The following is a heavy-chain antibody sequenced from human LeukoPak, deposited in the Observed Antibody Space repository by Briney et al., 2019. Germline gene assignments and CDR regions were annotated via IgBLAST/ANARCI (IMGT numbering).Heavy chain of an antibody. V-gene: IGHV4-39*01. CDR1: VDSLSSSSYY. Sequence: SETLSLTCSVSVDSLSSSSYYWGWIRQPPGKGLEWIGSIYYTGYTYYSPSLKSRVAISIDTSKNQFSLKLSSVTAADTAVYYCARTRIAVAGDFEHWGQGTLVTVSS. D-gene: IGHD6-19*01. J-gene: IGHJ1*01. CDR3: ARTRIAVAGDFEH. CDR2: IYYTGYT.